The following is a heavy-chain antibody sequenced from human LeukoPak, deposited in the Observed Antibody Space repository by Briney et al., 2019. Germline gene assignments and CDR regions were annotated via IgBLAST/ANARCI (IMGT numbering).Heavy chain of an antibody. J-gene: IGHJ5*02. Sequence: SETLSITCTVSGGSISSGGYYWSWIRQHPGKGLEWIGYIYYSGSTYYNPSLKSRVTISVDTSKNPLSLKLSSVTAADTAVYYCARGLGDDSSGYGHFSYNWFDPGGQGTLVTVSS. V-gene: IGHV4-31*03. CDR2: IYYSGST. CDR1: GGSISSGGYY. CDR3: ARGLGDDSSGYGHFSYNWFDP. D-gene: IGHD3-22*01.